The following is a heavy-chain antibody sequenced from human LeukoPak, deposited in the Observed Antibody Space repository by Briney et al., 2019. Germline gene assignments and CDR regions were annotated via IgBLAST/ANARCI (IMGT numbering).Heavy chain of an antibody. CDR3: ARRRSRGYKDDAFDI. CDR1: GFTFSSYW. D-gene: IGHD3-22*01. J-gene: IGHJ3*02. Sequence: PGGSLRVSCAASGFTFSSYWMNWVRQAPGKGLEWVANIKQDGSEKYYVDSVKGRFTISRDNAKNSLYLQMNSLRAEDTAVYYCARRRSRGYKDDAFDIWGQATMVTVSS. CDR2: IKQDGSEK. V-gene: IGHV3-7*01.